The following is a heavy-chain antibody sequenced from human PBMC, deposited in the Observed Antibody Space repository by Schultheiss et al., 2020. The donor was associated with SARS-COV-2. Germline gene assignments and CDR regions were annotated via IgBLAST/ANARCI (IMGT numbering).Heavy chain of an antibody. CDR3: AGAPGHSSAFDY. J-gene: IGHJ4*02. Sequence: SETLSLTCTVSGGSISSGGYYWSWIRQHPGKGLEWIGYIYYSGSTNYNPSLKSRVTISVDTSKNQFSLKLSSVTAADTAVYYCAGAPGHSSAFDYWGQGTLVTVSS. V-gene: IGHV4-61*08. D-gene: IGHD6-19*01. CDR2: IYYSGST. CDR1: GGSISSGGYY.